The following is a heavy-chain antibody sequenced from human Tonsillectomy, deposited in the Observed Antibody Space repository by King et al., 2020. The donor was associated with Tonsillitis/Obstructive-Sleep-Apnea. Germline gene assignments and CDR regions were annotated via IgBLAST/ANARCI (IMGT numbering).Heavy chain of an antibody. CDR2: IYYSGST. D-gene: IGHD2-15*01. CDR3: ARDMVLAAGGDAFDI. J-gene: IGHJ3*02. CDR1: GGSISSYY. Sequence: VQLQESGPGLVKPSETLSLTCTVSGGSISSYYWSWIRQPPGKGLEWIGYIYYSGSTNYNPSLKNRVTISVDTSKNQFSLKLSSVTAADTAVYYCARDMVLAAGGDAFDIWGQGTMVTVSS. V-gene: IGHV4-59*01.